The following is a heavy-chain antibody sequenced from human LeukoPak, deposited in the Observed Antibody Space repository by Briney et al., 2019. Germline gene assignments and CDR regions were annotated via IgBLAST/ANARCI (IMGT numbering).Heavy chain of an antibody. CDR2: IYYSGST. CDR3: ARRQGYYYYMDV. CDR1: GGSISSSSYY. V-gene: IGHV4-39*01. J-gene: IGHJ6*03. Sequence: SETRSLTCTVSGGSISSSSYYWGWIRQPPGKGLEWIGSIYYSGSTYYNPSLKSRVTISVDTSKNQFSLKLSSVTAADTAVYYCARRQGYYYYMDVWGKGTTVTVSS.